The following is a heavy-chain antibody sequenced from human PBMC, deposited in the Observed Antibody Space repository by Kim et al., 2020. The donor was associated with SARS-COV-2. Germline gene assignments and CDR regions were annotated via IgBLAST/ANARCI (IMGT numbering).Heavy chain of an antibody. J-gene: IGHJ4*02. Sequence: SETLSLTCAVYGGSFSGYYWSWIRQPPGKGLEWIGEINHSGSTNYNPSLKSRVTISVDTSKNQFSLKLSSVTAADTAVYYCARGTSGYWGQGTLVTVSS. D-gene: IGHD3-10*01. CDR3: ARGTSGY. CDR1: GGSFSGYY. CDR2: INHSGST. V-gene: IGHV4-34*01.